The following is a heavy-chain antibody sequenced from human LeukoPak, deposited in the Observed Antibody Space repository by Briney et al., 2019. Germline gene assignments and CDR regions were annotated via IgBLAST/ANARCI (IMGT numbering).Heavy chain of an antibody. CDR3: AKAIYYDSSAPDAFDI. CDR2: ISGSGGST. CDR1: GFTFSSYA. D-gene: IGHD3-22*01. Sequence: GGSRRLSCAASGFTFSSYAMSWVRQAPGKGLEWVSAISGSGGSTYYADSVKGRFTISRDNSKNTLYLQMNSLRAEDTAVYYCAKAIYYDSSAPDAFDIWGQGTMVTVSS. V-gene: IGHV3-23*01. J-gene: IGHJ3*02.